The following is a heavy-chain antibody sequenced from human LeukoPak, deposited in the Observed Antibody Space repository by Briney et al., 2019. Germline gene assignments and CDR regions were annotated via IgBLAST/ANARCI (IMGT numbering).Heavy chain of an antibody. Sequence: GALRLPWSASGFTFSSHLMDLGRPASGKGVGWGANIKLDGSEKYYVDSVKGRFTVSRDNAKSSLFLQMNSLRAEDTAVYYCARAWDQLLLYSFDYWGQGTLVTVSS. V-gene: IGHV3-7*01. CDR1: GFTFSSHL. CDR3: ARAWDQLLLYSFDY. CDR2: IKLDGSEK. J-gene: IGHJ4*02. D-gene: IGHD2-2*01.